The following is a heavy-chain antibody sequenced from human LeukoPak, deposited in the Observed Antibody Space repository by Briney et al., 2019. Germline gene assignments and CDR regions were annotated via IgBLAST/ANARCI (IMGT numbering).Heavy chain of an antibody. CDR3: ARDPGYSYGKGYFDS. CDR2: IHSSGST. V-gene: IGHV4-59*01. D-gene: IGHD5-18*01. CDR1: GGSISSYY. Sequence: SETLSLTCTVPGGSISSYYWSWIRQPPGKGLEWVGHIHSSGSTNYNPSLRSRVTMSVDTSKNQFSLNLTSVAAADTAVYFCARDPGYSYGKGYFDSWGQGTLVSVSS. J-gene: IGHJ4*02.